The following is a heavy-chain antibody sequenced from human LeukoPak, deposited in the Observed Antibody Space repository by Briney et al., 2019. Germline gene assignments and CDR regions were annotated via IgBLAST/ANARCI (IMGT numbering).Heavy chain of an antibody. V-gene: IGHV6-1*01. D-gene: IGHD3-16*01. Sequence: QTLSLTCGISGDSVSGNSVAWNWIRQSPSRGLEWLGRTYYRSKWYNDYAVSVKSRITIKSDTSKNQFSLQLNSVTPEDTAVYYCAREIGWFDPWGQGTLVTVSS. J-gene: IGHJ5*02. CDR1: GDSVSGNSVA. CDR3: AREIGWFDP. CDR2: TYYRSKWYN.